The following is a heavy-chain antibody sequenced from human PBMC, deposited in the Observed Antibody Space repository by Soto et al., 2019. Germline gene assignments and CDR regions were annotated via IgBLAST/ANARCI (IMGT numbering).Heavy chain of an antibody. CDR2: ISGSGGNT. V-gene: IGHV3-23*01. CDR3: AKEDDGSAYYAYFQH. CDR1: GFTFSSYA. D-gene: IGHD3-22*01. J-gene: IGHJ1*01. Sequence: EVQLLESGGGLVQPGGSRRLSCAVSGFTFSSYAMSWVRQAPGKGLEWVSAISGSGGNTYYADSVKGRFTISRGNSKNTLYLQMNSLRAEDTAVYYCAKEDDGSAYYAYFQHWGQGTPVTVSS.